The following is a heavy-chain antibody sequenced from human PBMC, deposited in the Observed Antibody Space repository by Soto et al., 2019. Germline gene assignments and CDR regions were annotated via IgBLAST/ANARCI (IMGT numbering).Heavy chain of an antibody. D-gene: IGHD4-17*01. Sequence: GGSLRLSCAASGFTFSTYVLHWVRQAPGKGLEWVAVISFDGRSKDYADSVKGRFTISRDNSKNTLYLQMLSLRAEDTAVYYCARWGYGDLEGGVFRYYYGMDVWGQGTTV. CDR3: ARWGYGDLEGGVFRYYYGMDV. CDR1: GFTFSTYV. V-gene: IGHV3-30*03. CDR2: ISFDGRSK. J-gene: IGHJ6*02.